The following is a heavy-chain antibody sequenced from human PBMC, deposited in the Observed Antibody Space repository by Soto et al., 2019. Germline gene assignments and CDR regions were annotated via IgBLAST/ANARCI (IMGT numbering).Heavy chain of an antibody. CDR1: GFTFSSYA. CDR3: ASPPSGYNSYYFDY. D-gene: IGHD5-12*01. J-gene: IGHJ4*02. Sequence: GGSLRLSCAASGFTFSSYAMSWVRQAPGKGLEWVSAISGSGGTTYYADSVKGRFTISRDNSKNTLYLQMNSPRAEDTAVYYSASPPSGYNSYYFDYWGQGTLVTVSS. CDR2: ISGSGGTT. V-gene: IGHV3-23*01.